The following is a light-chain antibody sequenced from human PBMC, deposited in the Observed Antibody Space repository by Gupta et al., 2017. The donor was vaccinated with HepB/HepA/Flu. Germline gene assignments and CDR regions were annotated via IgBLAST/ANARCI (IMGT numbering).Light chain of an antibody. CDR1: QSIDNW. CDR2: KAS. J-gene: IGKJ1*01. Sequence: DIQMTQSPSTLSASVGDRVTITCRASQSIDNWLAWYQQKPGKAPKLLIYKASRLESGVSSRFIGSGYGTEFTLTISSLQPDDSATYYCQQYNNDSPMWTFGQGTKVGIK. V-gene: IGKV1-5*03. CDR3: QQYNNDSPMWT.